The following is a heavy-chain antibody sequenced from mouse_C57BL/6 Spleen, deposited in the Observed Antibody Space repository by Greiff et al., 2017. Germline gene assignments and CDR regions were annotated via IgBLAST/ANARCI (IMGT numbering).Heavy chain of an antibody. V-gene: IGHV1-52*01. CDR3: ARLVYYGNYGWYFDV. Sequence: QVQLQQSGAELVRPGSSVKLSCKASGYTFTSYWMHWVKQRPIQGLEWIGNIDPSASETHYNQKFKDKATLTVDKSSSTAYMQLSSLTSEDSAVYYCARLVYYGNYGWYFDVWGTGTTVTVSS. CDR1: GYTFTSYW. D-gene: IGHD2-1*01. J-gene: IGHJ1*03. CDR2: IDPSASET.